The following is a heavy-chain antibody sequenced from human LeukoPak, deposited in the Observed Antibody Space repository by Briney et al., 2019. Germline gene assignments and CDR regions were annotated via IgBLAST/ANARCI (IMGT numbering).Heavy chain of an antibody. CDR1: GFTFSSYS. Sequence: GGSLRLSCAASGFTFSSYSMNWVRQAPGKGLEWVSSISSSSSYIYYADSVKGRFTISRDNAKNSLYLQMNSLRAEDTAVYYCARFDYYDSSGYYNFDYWGQGTLVTVSS. CDR2: ISSSSSYI. J-gene: IGHJ4*02. CDR3: ARFDYYDSSGYYNFDY. V-gene: IGHV3-21*01. D-gene: IGHD3-22*01.